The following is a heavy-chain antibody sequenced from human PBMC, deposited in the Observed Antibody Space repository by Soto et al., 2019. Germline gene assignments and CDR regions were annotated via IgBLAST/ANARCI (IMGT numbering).Heavy chain of an antibody. J-gene: IGHJ4*02. Sequence: GGSLRLSCAASGFTFSGSAVHWVRQAPGKGLEWVGRIKSKTDGGTTDYAAPVKGRFTISRDDSKNTLYLQMNSLKTEDTAVYYCTTPYYYDSSGYYYWGQGTLVTVSS. V-gene: IGHV3-15*01. CDR2: IKSKTDGGTT. CDR3: TTPYYYDSSGYYY. D-gene: IGHD3-22*01. CDR1: GFTFSGSA.